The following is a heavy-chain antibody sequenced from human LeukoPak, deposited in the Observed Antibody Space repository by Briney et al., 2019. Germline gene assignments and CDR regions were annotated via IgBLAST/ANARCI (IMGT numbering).Heavy chain of an antibody. CDR3: AKYGPQDSGSSHFDY. J-gene: IGHJ4*02. D-gene: IGHD1-26*01. V-gene: IGHV3-23*01. Sequence: GGALRLSCAASGFTFSSYAMSWVRQAPGKGLEWVSAIRDSGSSTHYADSVKGRFTTSRDNSKNTLFLQMNSLKAEDTAIYYCAKYGPQDSGSSHFDYWGQGALVTVSS. CDR2: IRDSGSST. CDR1: GFTFSSYA.